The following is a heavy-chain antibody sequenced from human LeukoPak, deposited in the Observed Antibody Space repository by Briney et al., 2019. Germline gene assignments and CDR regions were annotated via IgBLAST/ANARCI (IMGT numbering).Heavy chain of an antibody. D-gene: IGHD2-15*01. Sequence: ASVKVSCKASGYTFTSYDINWVRQATGQGLEWMGWMNPNSGDTNYAQKFQGRVTMTRDTSISTAYMELSRLRSDDTAVYYCTSGGPDGSDYWGQGTLVTVSS. J-gene: IGHJ4*02. V-gene: IGHV1-2*02. CDR2: MNPNSGDT. CDR3: TSGGPDGSDY. CDR1: GYTFTSYD.